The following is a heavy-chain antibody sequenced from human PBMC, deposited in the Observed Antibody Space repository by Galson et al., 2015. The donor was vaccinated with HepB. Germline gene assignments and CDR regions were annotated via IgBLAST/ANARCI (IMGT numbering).Heavy chain of an antibody. V-gene: IGHV4-59*08. J-gene: IGHJ3*02. D-gene: IGHD6-25*01. CDR2: IYNAVTT. CDR1: GGSISGYY. CDR3: ARLPGKTAVVAPLTFDI. Sequence: ETLSLTCTVSGGSISGYYWSWIRQPPGKRLEWVAYIYNAVTTNYNPSLKSRLSISLDTSRNQIFLKLDSVTAADTAIYYCARLPGKTAVVAPLTFDIWGQGTMVAVSP.